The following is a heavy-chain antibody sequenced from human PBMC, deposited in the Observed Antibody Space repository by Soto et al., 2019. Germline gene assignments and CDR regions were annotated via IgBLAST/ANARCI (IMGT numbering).Heavy chain of an antibody. J-gene: IGHJ6*02. V-gene: IGHV3-11*01. D-gene: IGHD3-10*01. CDR2: ISIGGTPI. Sequence: LRLSCEASGFTFSDYYMSWIRQVPGKGLEWVSYISIGGTPIYYADSVKGRFTISRDNAQNSLYLHMTSLTAEDTALYYCVRGPEELVYYNSIDVWGQGTTVTVSS. CDR1: GFTFSDYY. CDR3: VRGPEELVYYNSIDV.